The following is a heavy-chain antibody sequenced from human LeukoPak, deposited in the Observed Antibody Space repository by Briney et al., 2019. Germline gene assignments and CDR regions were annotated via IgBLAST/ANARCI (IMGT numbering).Heavy chain of an antibody. CDR3: ARDMRSGYSSYDYYYYYYMDV. CDR1: GGSISSSSYY. D-gene: IGHD5-12*01. J-gene: IGHJ6*03. CDR2: IYYSGST. Sequence: SETLSLTCIVSGGSISSSSYYWGWIRQPPGKGLEWIGSIYYSGSTYYNPSLKSRVTISVDRSKNQFSLKLSSVTAADTAVYYCARDMRSGYSSYDYYYYYYMDVWGKGTTVTVSS. V-gene: IGHV4-39*07.